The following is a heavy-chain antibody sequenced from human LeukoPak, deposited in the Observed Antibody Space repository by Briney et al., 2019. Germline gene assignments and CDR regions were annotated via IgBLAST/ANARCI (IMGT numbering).Heavy chain of an antibody. Sequence: SETLSLTCTVSGGSISSYYWSWIRQPPGKGLEWIGYIYYSASTNYNPSLKSRVTISVDTSKNQFSLKLSSVTAADTAVYYCARDPSSGWYWYFDLWGRGTLVTVSS. J-gene: IGHJ2*01. D-gene: IGHD6-19*01. CDR2: IYYSAST. CDR1: GGSISSYY. CDR3: ARDPSSGWYWYFDL. V-gene: IGHV4-59*01.